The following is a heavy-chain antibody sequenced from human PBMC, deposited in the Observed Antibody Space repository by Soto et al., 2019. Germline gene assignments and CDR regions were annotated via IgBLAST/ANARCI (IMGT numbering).Heavy chain of an antibody. CDR3: ARLEGLATISYYFDF. J-gene: IGHJ4*02. CDR1: DDSINSDKYY. CDR2: IYYRGNA. D-gene: IGHD3-9*01. Sequence: QLQLQESGPGLVKPSETLSLTCSVSDDSINSDKYYWGWIRQPPGKGLEWIGSIYYRGNAYYNPSPQSGVTISQAKSKSQFSLKLNSVTAADSAVYFCARLEGLATISYYFDFWGPGALVTVSS. V-gene: IGHV4-39*01.